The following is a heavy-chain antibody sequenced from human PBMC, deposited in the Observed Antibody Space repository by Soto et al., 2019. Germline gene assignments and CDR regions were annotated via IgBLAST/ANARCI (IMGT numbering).Heavy chain of an antibody. CDR2: IWYDGTIK. CDR3: ARDLQFDSSGWNGDY. V-gene: IGHV3-33*01. J-gene: IGHJ4*02. CDR1: GFTFSNYG. D-gene: IGHD6-19*01. Sequence: ESGGGVVQPGRSLRLSCAASGFTFSNYGMHWVRQAPGKGLEWVALIWYDGTIKYYADSVKGRFTISRDNSKNTLYLQMNSLRAEDTALYYCARDLQFDSSGWNGDYWGQGTLVTVSS.